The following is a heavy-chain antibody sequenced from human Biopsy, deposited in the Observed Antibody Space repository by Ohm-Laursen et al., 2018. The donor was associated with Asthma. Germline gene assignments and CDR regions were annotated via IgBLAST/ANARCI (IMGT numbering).Heavy chain of an antibody. D-gene: IGHD1-26*01. CDR2: ISFDGTNR. CDR3: AKEVFSGWELRRGPDS. CDR1: GFSFGNYG. V-gene: IGHV3-30*18. J-gene: IGHJ4*02. Sequence: SLRLSCSASGFSFGNYGMHWVRQAPGKGLDWVAVISFDGTNRNYTDSVKGRFTISRDNSRNTLHLEMNSLRAEDTAVYFCAKEVFSGWELRRGPDSWGQGTLVTVSS.